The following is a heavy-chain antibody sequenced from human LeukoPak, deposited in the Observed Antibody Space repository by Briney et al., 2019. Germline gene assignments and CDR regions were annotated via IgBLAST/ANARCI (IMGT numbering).Heavy chain of an antibody. CDR1: GYSFTRNG. CDR2: ISANSGNT. Sequence: ASVKVSCKPSGYSFTRNGISWVRQAPGQGLEWMAWISANSGNTNYAQNFQDRVTLTTDTSTSTAYMELRSLRSDDTAVYYCARDVTYAFDYWGQGTLVTVSS. D-gene: IGHD3-16*01. J-gene: IGHJ4*02. CDR3: ARDVTYAFDY. V-gene: IGHV1-18*01.